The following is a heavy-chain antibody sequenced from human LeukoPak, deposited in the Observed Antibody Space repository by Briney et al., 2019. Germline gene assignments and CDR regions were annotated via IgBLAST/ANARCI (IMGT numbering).Heavy chain of an antibody. J-gene: IGHJ6*02. CDR3: ATNSYSSSWYASPWVSSYYYGMDV. V-gene: IGHV4-4*07. Sequence: PSETLSLTCTVSGGSISSYYWSWIRQPAGKGLEWIGRTYTSGSTNYNPSLRSRVTMSVDTSKIQFSLKLSSAAAADTAVYYCATNSYSSSWYASPWVSSYYYGMDVWGQGTTVTVSS. CDR2: TYTSGST. D-gene: IGHD6-13*01. CDR1: GGSISSYY.